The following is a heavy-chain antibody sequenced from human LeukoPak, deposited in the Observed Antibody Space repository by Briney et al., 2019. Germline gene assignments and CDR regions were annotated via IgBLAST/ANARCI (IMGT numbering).Heavy chain of an antibody. Sequence: ETLSLTCTVSGGSISSYYWNWIRQPPGKGLEWIGYIYYSGSTNYNPSLKSRVTISVDTSKNQFSLRLSSVTAADTAVYYCARGPTSASRSYSSGWYRRGWFDPWGQGTLVTVSS. CDR2: IYYSGST. V-gene: IGHV4-59*01. D-gene: IGHD6-19*01. J-gene: IGHJ5*02. CDR3: ARGPTSASRSYSSGWYRRGWFDP. CDR1: GGSISSYY.